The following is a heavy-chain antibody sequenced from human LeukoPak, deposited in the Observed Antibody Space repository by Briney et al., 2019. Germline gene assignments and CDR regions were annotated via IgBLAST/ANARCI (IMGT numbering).Heavy chain of an antibody. CDR3: TRQPPTMVVTPGY. Sequence: PGGSLRLSCAASGFTFSSYGMHWVRQAPGKGLEWVAFIRYDGSNKYYADSVKGRFTISRDNSKNTLYLQMNSLRAADTAVYYCTRQPPTMVVTPGYWGQGTLVTVSS. D-gene: IGHD4-23*01. CDR2: IRYDGSNK. J-gene: IGHJ4*02. V-gene: IGHV3-30*02. CDR1: GFTFSSYG.